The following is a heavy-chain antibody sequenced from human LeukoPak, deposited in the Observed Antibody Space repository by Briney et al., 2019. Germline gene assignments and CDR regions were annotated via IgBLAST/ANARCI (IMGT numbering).Heavy chain of an antibody. CDR2: ISAYTGNT. Sequence: GASVKVSCKASGYTFTRYGISWVRQAPGQGLEWMGWISAYTGNTNYAQKLQGRVTMTTDTSTSTAYMELRSLRSDDPAVYYCARDLNYGDFGYWGQGTLVTVSS. CDR1: GYTFTRYG. J-gene: IGHJ4*02. CDR3: ARDLNYGDFGY. V-gene: IGHV1-18*01. D-gene: IGHD4-17*01.